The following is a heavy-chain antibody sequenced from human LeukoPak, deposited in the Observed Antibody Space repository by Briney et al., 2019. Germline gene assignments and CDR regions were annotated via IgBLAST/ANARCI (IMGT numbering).Heavy chain of an antibody. J-gene: IGHJ4*02. Sequence: GGSLRLCCAASGFTFSSYGMHWVRQAPGKGLEWVAVIWYDGSNKYYADSVKGRFTISRDNSKNTLYLQMNSLRAEDTAVYYCAREGPSGYYFDYWGQGTLVTVSS. V-gene: IGHV3-33*01. CDR2: IWYDGSNK. CDR1: GFTFSSYG. CDR3: AREGPSGYYFDY.